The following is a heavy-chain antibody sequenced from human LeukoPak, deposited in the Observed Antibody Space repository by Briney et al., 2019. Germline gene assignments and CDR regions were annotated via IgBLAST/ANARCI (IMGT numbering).Heavy chain of an antibody. CDR2: MNIDGSEK. V-gene: IGHV3-7*01. J-gene: IGHJ4*02. Sequence: GGSLRLSCAASGFTFSSYWMGWVRQAPGKRLEWVTNMNIDGSEKYYADSAKGRFTISRDNARNSVYLQMNSLRVEDTAVYYCARDPVEWELLLDYWGQGTLVTVSS. CDR1: GFTFSSYW. D-gene: IGHD1-26*01. CDR3: ARDPVEWELLLDY.